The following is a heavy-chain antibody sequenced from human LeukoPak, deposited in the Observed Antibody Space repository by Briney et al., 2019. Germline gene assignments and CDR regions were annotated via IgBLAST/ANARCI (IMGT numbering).Heavy chain of an antibody. CDR3: ARRRTYDFWSGYYRVFDY. CDR2: MNPNSGNT. J-gene: IGHJ4*02. D-gene: IGHD3-3*01. CDR1: GYTFTSYD. V-gene: IGHV1-8*01. Sequence: GASVKVSCKASGYTFTSYDINWVRQATGQGLEWMGWMNPNSGNTGYAQKFQGRVTMTRNTSISTAYMELSSLRSDDTAVYYCARRRTYDFWSGYYRVFDYWGQGTLVTVSS.